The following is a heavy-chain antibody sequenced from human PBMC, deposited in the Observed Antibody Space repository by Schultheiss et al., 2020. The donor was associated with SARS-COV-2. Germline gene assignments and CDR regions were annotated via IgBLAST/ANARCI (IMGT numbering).Heavy chain of an antibody. Sequence: GGSLRLSCAASGFTFSSYAMHWVRQAPGKGLEWVSAISGSGGSTYYADSVKGRFTISRDNSKNTLYLQMNSLRAEDTAVYYCAKTLWLLRYYYYGMDVWGQGTTVTVSS. V-gene: IGHV3-23*01. J-gene: IGHJ6*02. CDR3: AKTLWLLRYYYYGMDV. D-gene: IGHD3-22*01. CDR1: GFTFSSYA. CDR2: ISGSGGST.